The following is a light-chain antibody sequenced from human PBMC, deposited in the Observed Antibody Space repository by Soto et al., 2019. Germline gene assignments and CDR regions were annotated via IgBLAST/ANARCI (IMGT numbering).Light chain of an antibody. CDR2: GAS. Sequence: EIVLAQSPGTLSLSPGERATLSCRASQSVGSSFLAWYQQKPGQAPRLLIYGASRSATGIPDRFSGSGSGTDFTLTISRLEPEAFAVYYCLQYGRPPWTFGQGTKVEIK. CDR1: QSVGSSF. V-gene: IGKV3-20*01. CDR3: LQYGRPPWT. J-gene: IGKJ1*01.